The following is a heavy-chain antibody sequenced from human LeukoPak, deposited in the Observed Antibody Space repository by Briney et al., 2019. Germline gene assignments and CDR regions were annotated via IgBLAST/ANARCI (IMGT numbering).Heavy chain of an antibody. V-gene: IGHV3-7*01. D-gene: IGHD6-6*01. CDR2: IKPDGTEK. J-gene: IGHJ4*02. Sequence: PGGSLRLSCAASGSTFGNYYMSWVRQAPGKGLEWVANIKPDGTEKYYVDSLKGRFTISRDNAKNSLYLQMNSMRVEDTAVYYCARGGNSSWDYWGQGALVTVSS. CDR1: GSTFGNYY. CDR3: ARGGNSSWDY.